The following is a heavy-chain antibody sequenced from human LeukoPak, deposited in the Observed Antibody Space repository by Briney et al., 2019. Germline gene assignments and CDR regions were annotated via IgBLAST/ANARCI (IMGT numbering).Heavy chain of an antibody. V-gene: IGHV4-38-2*02. Sequence: SDTLSLTCTVSGYSISSGYYWGWIRQPPGKGLEWIGSIYYSGSTYYNPSLKSRVTISVDTSKNQFSLKLNSVTAADTAVYYCAELPMVRGVPYGMDVWGQGTTVTVSS. CDR3: AELPMVRGVPYGMDV. D-gene: IGHD3-10*01. J-gene: IGHJ6*02. CDR2: IYYSGST. CDR1: GYSISSGYY.